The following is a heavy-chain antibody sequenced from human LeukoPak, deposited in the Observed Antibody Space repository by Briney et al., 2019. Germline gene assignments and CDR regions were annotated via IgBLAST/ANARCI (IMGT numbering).Heavy chain of an antibody. CDR1: GFTFTNYA. CDR2: MSGRGVST. D-gene: IGHD2-21*02. CDR3: AVRFSGLLTY. V-gene: IGHV3-23*01. J-gene: IGHJ4*02. Sequence: PGGSLRLSCAASGFTFTNYAMSWVRQAPGKGLEWVSGMSGRGVSTYYADSVKGRFTISRDNSKNTLYLQMNSLRAEDTAVYYCAVRFSGLLTYWGQGTLVTVSS.